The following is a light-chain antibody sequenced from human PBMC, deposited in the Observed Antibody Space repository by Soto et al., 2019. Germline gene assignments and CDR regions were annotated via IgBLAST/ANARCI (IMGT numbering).Light chain of an antibody. CDR1: QSVSSSY. CDR3: QQYGSSPFP. V-gene: IGKV3-20*01. Sequence: EIVLTQSPGTLSLSPGERATLSCRASQSVSSSYLAWYQQKPGQAPRLLIYGASSRATDIPDRFSGSGSGTDFTLTISRLEAEDFAVYYCQQYGSSPFPFGPGTKVDIK. J-gene: IGKJ3*01. CDR2: GAS.